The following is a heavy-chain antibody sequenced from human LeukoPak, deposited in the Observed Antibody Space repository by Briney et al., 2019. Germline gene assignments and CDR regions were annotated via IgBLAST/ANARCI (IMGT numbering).Heavy chain of an antibody. J-gene: IGHJ4*02. V-gene: IGHV3-30*02. CDR2: IRYDGSNK. CDR3: AKDLARYSSSTSCYS. D-gene: IGHD2-2*01. Sequence: PGGSLRLSCAASGFTFSSYGMHWVRQAPGKGLEWVAFIRYDGSNKYYADSVKGRFTISRDNSKNTLYLQMNSLRAEDTAVYYCAKDLARYSSSTSCYSWGQGTLVTVSS. CDR1: GFTFSSYG.